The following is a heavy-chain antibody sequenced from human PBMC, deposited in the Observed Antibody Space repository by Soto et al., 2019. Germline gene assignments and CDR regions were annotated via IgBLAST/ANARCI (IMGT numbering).Heavy chain of an antibody. CDR2: IYVNNNT. V-gene: IGHV3-66*02. CDR1: RVTATDNY. D-gene: IGHD3-10*01. CDR3: VKQSGSGSYFNVGSGGHFDY. Sequence: GGPLRLSCAGPRVTATDNYMGWVRPAPGKGLGWVSVIYVNNNTYYADSVKGRFTISRDNSKNTLYLQMTSLRAEDTAVYYCVKQSGSGSYFNVGSGGHFDYWGRGTLVTVSS. J-gene: IGHJ4*02.